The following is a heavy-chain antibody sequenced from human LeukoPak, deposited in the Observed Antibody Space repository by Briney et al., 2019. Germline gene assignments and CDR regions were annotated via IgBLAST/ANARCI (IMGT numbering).Heavy chain of an antibody. CDR1: GYTFTSYH. J-gene: IGHJ4*02. D-gene: IGHD2-15*01. CDR2: INPSSGST. V-gene: IGHV1-46*01. Sequence: GASVKVSCKASGYTFTSYHLHWVRQAPGQGLERMGIINPSSGSTSYAQKFQGRVTMTRDTSTSTAYMELSSLRSEDTAVYYCARDSRAADYWGQGTLVTVSS. CDR3: ARDSRAADY.